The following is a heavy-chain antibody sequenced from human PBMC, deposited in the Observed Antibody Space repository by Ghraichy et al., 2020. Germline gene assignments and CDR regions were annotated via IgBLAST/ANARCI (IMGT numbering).Heavy chain of an antibody. CDR2: ISAYNGNT. CDR1: GYTFTSYG. V-gene: IGHV1-18*01. J-gene: IGHJ6*02. CDR3: ARGGQLLYDYYYYYGMDV. D-gene: IGHD2-2*02. Sequence: ASVKVSCKASGYTFTSYGISWVRQAPGQGLEWMGWISAYNGNTNYAQKLRGRVTMTTDTSTSTAYMELRSLRSDDTAVYYCARGGQLLYDYYYYYGMDVWGQGTTVTVSS.